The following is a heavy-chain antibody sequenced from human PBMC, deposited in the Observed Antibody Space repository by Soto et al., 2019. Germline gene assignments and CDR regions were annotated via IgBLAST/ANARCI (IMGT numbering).Heavy chain of an antibody. CDR3: ALSMTYYYDSSGSERPGPWFDP. J-gene: IGHJ5*02. CDR2: IYYSGST. D-gene: IGHD3-22*01. Sequence: SETLSLTCTVSGGSVSSGGYYWSWIRQPPGKGLEWIGYIYYSGSTNYNPSLKSRVTISVDTSKNQFSLKLSSVTAADTAVYYCALSMTYYYDSSGSERPGPWFDPWGQGTLVTVSS. CDR1: GGSVSSGGYY. V-gene: IGHV4-61*08.